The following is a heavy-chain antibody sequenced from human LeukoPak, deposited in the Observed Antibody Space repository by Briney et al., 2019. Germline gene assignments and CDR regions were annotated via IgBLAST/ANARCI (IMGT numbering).Heavy chain of an antibody. J-gene: IGHJ4*02. D-gene: IGHD6-19*01. CDR1: RYTFTDYY. CDR3: AREDSGWYVDY. CDR2: INPNSAGT. Sequence: GASVKVSCKASRYTFTDYYMHWVRQAPGQGLEWMGWINPNSAGTNYAQKFEGRVTMTRDTSISTAYMELSRLRSDDTAVYYCAREDSGWYVDYWGQGTLVTVSS. V-gene: IGHV1-2*02.